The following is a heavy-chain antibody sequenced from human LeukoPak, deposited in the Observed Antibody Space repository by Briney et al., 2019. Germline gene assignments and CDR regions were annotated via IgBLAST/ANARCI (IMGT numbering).Heavy chain of an antibody. J-gene: IGHJ6*02. CDR1: GVTVSSNY. D-gene: IGHD4-17*01. V-gene: IGHV3-53*01. CDR3: ARDRIRGDKRGYYYYGMDV. Sequence: GGSLRLSCAASGVTVSSNYMSWVRQAPGKGLEWVSVIYSGGSTYYADSVKGRFTISRDNSKNTLYLQMNSLRAEDTAVYYCARDRIRGDKRGYYYYGMDVWGQGTTVTVSS. CDR2: IYSGGST.